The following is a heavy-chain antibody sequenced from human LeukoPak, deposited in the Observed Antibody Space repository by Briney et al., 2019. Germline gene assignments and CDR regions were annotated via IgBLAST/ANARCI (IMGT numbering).Heavy chain of an antibody. CDR3: AKNIAAAVFLTWFDP. J-gene: IGHJ5*02. D-gene: IGHD6-13*01. CDR1: GDSISSNSAA. Sequence: SQTLSLTCAVSGDSISSNSAAWNWIRQSPSRGLEWLGRTYYRSELYSDYAVSVKSRITINPDTSKNQFSLQLNSVTPEDTAVYYCAKNIAAAVFLTWFDPWGQGTLVTVSS. CDR2: TYYRSELYS. V-gene: IGHV6-1*01.